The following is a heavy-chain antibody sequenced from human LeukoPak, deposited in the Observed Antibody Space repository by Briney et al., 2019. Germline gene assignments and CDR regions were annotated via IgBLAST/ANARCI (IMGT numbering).Heavy chain of an antibody. Sequence: PSETLSLTCTVSGGSISSGSYYWSWIRQPAGKGLEWIGRIYTSGSTNYNPSLKSRVTISVDTSKNQFSLKLSSVTAADTAVYYCARVQGYYDQFDYWGQGTLVTVSS. J-gene: IGHJ4*02. V-gene: IGHV4-61*02. CDR1: GGSISSGSYY. D-gene: IGHD3-22*01. CDR3: ARVQGYYDQFDY. CDR2: IYTSGST.